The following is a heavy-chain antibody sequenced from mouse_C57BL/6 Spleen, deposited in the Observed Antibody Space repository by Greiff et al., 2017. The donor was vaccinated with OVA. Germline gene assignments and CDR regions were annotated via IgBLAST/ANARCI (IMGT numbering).Heavy chain of an antibody. CDR3: AREEIYYGNRYAMDY. D-gene: IGHD2-1*01. V-gene: IGHV3-6*01. CDR1: GYSITSGYY. J-gene: IGHJ4*01. Sequence: EVKLMESGPGLVKPSQSLSLTCSVTGYSITSGYYWNWIRQFPGNKLEWMGYISYDGSNNYNPSLKNRISITRDTAKNQFFLKLNSVTTEDTATYYCAREEIYYGNRYAMDYWGQGTSVTVSS. CDR2: ISYDGSN.